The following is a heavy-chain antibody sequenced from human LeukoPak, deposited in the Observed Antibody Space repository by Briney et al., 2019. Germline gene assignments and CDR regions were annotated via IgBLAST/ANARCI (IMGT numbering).Heavy chain of an antibody. V-gene: IGHV4-59*01. CDR2: IYYSGST. Sequence: SETLSLTCTVSGGSISSYYWSWIRQPPGKGLEWIGYIYYSGSTNYNPSLKSRVTISVDTSKNQFSLKLSSVTAADTAVYYCARVWYSSGWYPNWFDPWGQGTLVTVSS. CDR3: ARVWYSSGWYPNWFDP. D-gene: IGHD6-13*01. CDR1: GGSISSYY. J-gene: IGHJ5*02.